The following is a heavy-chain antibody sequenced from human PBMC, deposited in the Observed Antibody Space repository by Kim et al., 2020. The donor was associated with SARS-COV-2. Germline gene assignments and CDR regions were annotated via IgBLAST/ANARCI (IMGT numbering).Heavy chain of an antibody. J-gene: IGHJ5*02. CDR3: ARRWVSVGAKAS. CDR2: IYYSGST. D-gene: IGHD1-26*01. Sequence: SETLSLTCTVSGGSISSSSYYWGWIRQPPGKGLEWIGSIYYSGSTYYNPSLKSRVTISVDTSKNQFSLKLSSVTAADTAVYYCARRWVSVGAKASWGQGT. CDR1: GGSISSSSYY. V-gene: IGHV4-39*01.